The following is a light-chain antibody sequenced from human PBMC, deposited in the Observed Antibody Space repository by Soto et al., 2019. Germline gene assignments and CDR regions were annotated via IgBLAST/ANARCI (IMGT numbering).Light chain of an antibody. CDR2: RDN. CDR3: AAWDDSRNVV. V-gene: IGLV1-44*01. Sequence: QSVLTQPPSASGTPGQRVTISCSGSSSNIGSNTVNWYQQLPGTAPKLLIYRDNQRPSGVPDRFSGSKSGTSASLAISGLQSEDEADYYCAAWDDSRNVVFGGGTKLTVL. J-gene: IGLJ2*01. CDR1: SSNIGSNT.